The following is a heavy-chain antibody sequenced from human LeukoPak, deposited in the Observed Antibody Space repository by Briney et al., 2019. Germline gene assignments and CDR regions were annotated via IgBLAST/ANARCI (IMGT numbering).Heavy chain of an antibody. J-gene: IGHJ6*02. Sequence: GGSLRLSCAASGFTFSTYSMTWVRQAPGKGLEWVSYISSSSSAIYYADSVKGRFTISRDNAKNSLYLQMNSLRDEDTAIYYCARAPYGVDVWGQGTTVTVSS. CDR3: ARAPYGVDV. CDR2: ISSSSSAI. V-gene: IGHV3-48*02. CDR1: GFTFSTYS.